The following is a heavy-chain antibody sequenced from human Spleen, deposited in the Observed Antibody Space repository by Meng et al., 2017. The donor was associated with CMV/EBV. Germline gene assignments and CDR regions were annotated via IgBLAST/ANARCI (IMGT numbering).Heavy chain of an antibody. D-gene: IGHD6-13*01. CDR3: ASWLRQQLPGY. J-gene: IGHJ4*02. CDR2: ISSSSSYT. V-gene: IGHV3-11*05. Sequence: QVQVVESGGGLVKPGGSLGPSCAASGFTFSDYYMSWIRQAPGKGLEWVSYISSSSSYTNYADSEKGRFTISRDNAKNSLYLQMNSLRAEDTAVYYCASWLRQQLPGYWGQGTLVTVSS. CDR1: GFTFSDYY.